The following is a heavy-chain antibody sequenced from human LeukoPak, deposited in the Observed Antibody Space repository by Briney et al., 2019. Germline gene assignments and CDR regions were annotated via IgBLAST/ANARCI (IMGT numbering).Heavy chain of an antibody. Sequence: GRSLRLSCAASGFTFRSYAMSWVRQPPGKGLEGVSAISGSGGSTDYADSVKGRFTISRDKSKNTLYMQMNSLGAEDTAVYYCASYDSSGYYHYFDYWGQGTLVTVSS. CDR3: ASYDSSGYYHYFDY. J-gene: IGHJ4*02. CDR2: ISGSGGST. D-gene: IGHD3-22*01. V-gene: IGHV3-23*01. CDR1: GFTFRSYA.